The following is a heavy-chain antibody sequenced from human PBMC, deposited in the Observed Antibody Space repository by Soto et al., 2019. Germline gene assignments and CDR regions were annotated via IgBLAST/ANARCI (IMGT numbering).Heavy chain of an antibody. J-gene: IGHJ4*02. V-gene: IGHV2-5*02. Sequence: QITLQESGPTLVKPTQTLTLTCTFSVFSISSDGVGVGWIRQPPGAALDWLALFYWDDDRRYSPSLKSRLTITKDTSKNQVVLTMTNMDPVDTATSCCAHSRRLGSCSGGSCYYFDFWGQGTLVTVSS. CDR2: FYWDDDR. CDR3: AHSRRLGSCSGGSCYYFDF. CDR1: VFSISSDGVG. D-gene: IGHD2-15*01.